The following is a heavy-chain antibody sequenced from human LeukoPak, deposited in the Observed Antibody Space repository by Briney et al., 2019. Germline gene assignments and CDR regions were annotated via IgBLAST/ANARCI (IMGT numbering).Heavy chain of an antibody. CDR2: ISSTGIT. V-gene: IGHV4-39*07. J-gene: IGHJ3*02. CDR3: ARDPYCSNGVCYAFDI. D-gene: IGHD2-8*01. CDR1: SSSISSNNYF. Sequence: PSQTLSVTCSVSSSSISSNNYFWGWIRQPPGKGLEWLGAISSTGITDYNPALKSRVTISVDTSKNQFSLKLSSVTAADTAFYYCARDPYCSNGVCYAFDIWGQGTMVSVSS.